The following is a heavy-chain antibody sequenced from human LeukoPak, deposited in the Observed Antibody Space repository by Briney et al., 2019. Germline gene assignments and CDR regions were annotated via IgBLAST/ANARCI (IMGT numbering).Heavy chain of an antibody. CDR3: AKGHGWEASYYYYYMDV. J-gene: IGHJ6*03. V-gene: IGHV3-11*04. Sequence: GGSLRLSCAASGFTFSDFYMSWIRQAPGKGLEWISYIRDSGTTIYYADSVKGRFTISRDNAKNSLYLQMNSLRAEDTAVYYCAKGHGWEASYYYYYMDVWGKGTTVTISS. CDR1: GFTFSDFY. D-gene: IGHD1-26*01. CDR2: IRDSGTTI.